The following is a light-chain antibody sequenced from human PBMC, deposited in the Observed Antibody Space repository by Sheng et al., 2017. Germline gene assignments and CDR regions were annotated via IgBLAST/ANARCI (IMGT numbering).Light chain of an antibody. Sequence: IVLTQSPGTLSLSPGERATLSCRASQRVSSNYLAWYQQKPGQAPRLLIYDASKRATGIPYRFSGSGSGTDFTLTISRLEPEDFAVYYCQQYGGSRTFGQGTKVEI. J-gene: IGKJ1*01. CDR1: QRVSSNY. CDR3: QQYGGSRT. V-gene: IGKV3-20*01. CDR2: DAS.